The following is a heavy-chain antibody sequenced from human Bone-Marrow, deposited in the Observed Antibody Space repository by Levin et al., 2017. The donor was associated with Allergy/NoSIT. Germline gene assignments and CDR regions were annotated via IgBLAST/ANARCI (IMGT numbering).Heavy chain of an antibody. CDR3: ARGLAVAGTYYYQYGLDV. D-gene: IGHD6-19*01. CDR1: GFIFSDHY. CDR2: ISSSGSII. J-gene: IGHJ6*02. Sequence: KAGGSLRLSCAASGFIFSDHYMSWIRQAPGKGLEWVSYISSSGSIIYYADSVKGRFTISRDNAKNSLYLQMNSLRAEDTAVYYCARGLAVAGTYYYQYGLDVWGQGTTVTVSS. V-gene: IGHV3-11*01.